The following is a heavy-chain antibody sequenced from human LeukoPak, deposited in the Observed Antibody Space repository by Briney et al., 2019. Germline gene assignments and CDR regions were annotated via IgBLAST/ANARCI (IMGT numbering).Heavy chain of an antibody. Sequence: SDTLSLTCAVYGGSFSGYYWRWIRQPPGKGLEWIGEINHSGSTHYNQSVKSRVTISVDTSKNQFSLKLSSVTAADTAVYYCARGEDCSSTSCYSMWWFDPWGQGTLVTVSS. CDR2: INHSGST. J-gene: IGHJ5*02. V-gene: IGHV4-34*01. D-gene: IGHD2-2*01. CDR1: GGSFSGYY. CDR3: ARGEDCSSTSCYSMWWFDP.